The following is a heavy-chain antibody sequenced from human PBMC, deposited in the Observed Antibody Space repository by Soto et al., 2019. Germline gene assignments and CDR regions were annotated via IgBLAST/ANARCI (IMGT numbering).Heavy chain of an antibody. CDR1: GFTFSSYS. Sequence: GGSLRLSCAASGFTFSSYSMNWVRQAPGKGLEWVSSISSSSSYIYYADSVKGRFTISRDNAKNSLYLQMNSLRAEDTAVYYCARVAAAGFNWFDPWGQGTLVTVSS. D-gene: IGHD6-13*01. CDR3: ARVAAAGFNWFDP. J-gene: IGHJ5*02. V-gene: IGHV3-21*01. CDR2: ISSSSSYI.